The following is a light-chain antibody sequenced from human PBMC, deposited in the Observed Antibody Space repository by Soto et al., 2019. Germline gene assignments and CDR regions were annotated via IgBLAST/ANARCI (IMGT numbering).Light chain of an antibody. CDR2: GAS. V-gene: IGKV3-15*01. CDR3: QQYNNWPYT. CDR1: QSVSSS. J-gene: IGKJ2*01. Sequence: EIVMTQSPVTLSVSPGERATLSCRASQSVSSSLAWYQQKPGQAPRLLIFGASTRATGIPARFSGSGSGTEFTLTINSLQSEDFAVYYCQQYNNWPYTFGQGTKMEIK.